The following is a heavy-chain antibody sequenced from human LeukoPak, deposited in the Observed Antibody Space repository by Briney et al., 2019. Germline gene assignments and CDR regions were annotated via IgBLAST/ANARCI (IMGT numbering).Heavy chain of an antibody. J-gene: IGHJ3*02. V-gene: IGHV4-34*01. CDR3: AREAVTNAFDI. Sequence: PSETLSLTXAVYGGSFSGYYWSWIRQPPGKGLEWIGEINHSGSTNYNPSLKSRVTISVDTSKNQFSLKLSSVTAADTAVYYCAREAVTNAFDIWGQGTMVTVSS. CDR1: GGSFSGYY. CDR2: INHSGST. D-gene: IGHD3-10*01.